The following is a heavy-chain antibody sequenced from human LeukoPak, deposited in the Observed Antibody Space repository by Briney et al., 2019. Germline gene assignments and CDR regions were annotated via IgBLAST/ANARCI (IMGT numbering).Heavy chain of an antibody. CDR1: GFTFTNYW. D-gene: IGHD2-2*01. Sequence: GGSLRLSCVASGFTFTNYWMTWVRQAPGKGLEWVAHIKQDQSEKWYVASVKGRFTVSRDNAKNSMYLQMNSLRAEDTAIYYCARSVEEGYCSETSCYAGYWGRGTLVTVSS. J-gene: IGHJ4*02. V-gene: IGHV3-7*03. CDR3: ARSVEEGYCSETSCYAGY. CDR2: IKQDQSEK.